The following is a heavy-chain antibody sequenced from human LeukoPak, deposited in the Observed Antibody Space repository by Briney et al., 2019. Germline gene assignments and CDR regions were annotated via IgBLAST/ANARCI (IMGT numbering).Heavy chain of an antibody. V-gene: IGHV4-59*08. Sequence: SETLSLTCTVSGDSINRYYWSWIRQPPGKGLEWIGYIYYSGSTNYNPSLKSRLTISVDTSKNQFSLNLNSVTGGDTAVYFCARHQDSSSGWYYFDYWGQGTLVTVSS. D-gene: IGHD6-19*01. J-gene: IGHJ4*02. CDR3: ARHQDSSSGWYYFDY. CDR1: GDSINRYY. CDR2: IYYSGST.